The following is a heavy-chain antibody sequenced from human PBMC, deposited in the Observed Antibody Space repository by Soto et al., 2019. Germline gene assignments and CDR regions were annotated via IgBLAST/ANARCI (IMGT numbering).Heavy chain of an antibody. CDR2: ISSSSSYI. CDR3: AREPAYSSSPGTHETYGMDV. CDR1: GFTFSSYS. V-gene: IGHV3-21*01. Sequence: VGSLRLSCAASGFTFSSYSMNWVRQAPGKGLEWVSSISSSSSYIYYADSLKGRFTISRDNAKNSLYLQMNSLRAEDTAAYYCAREPAYSSSPGTHETYGMDVWGQGTTVTVSS. J-gene: IGHJ6*02. D-gene: IGHD6-13*01.